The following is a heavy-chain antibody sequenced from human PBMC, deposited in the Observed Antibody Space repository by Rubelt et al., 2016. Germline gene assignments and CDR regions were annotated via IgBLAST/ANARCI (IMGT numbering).Heavy chain of an antibody. D-gene: IGHD6-13*01. V-gene: IGHV1-2*02. CDR3: VRESLQAAGTSDAFDF. J-gene: IGHJ3*01. CDR2: IYPKNGVT. Sequence: APGQGLEWMGWIYPKNGVTNYAQKFQGRVALTRDTSISTASMELSSLTSDDTAVYYCVRESLQAAGTSDAFDFWGQGTLVAVSS.